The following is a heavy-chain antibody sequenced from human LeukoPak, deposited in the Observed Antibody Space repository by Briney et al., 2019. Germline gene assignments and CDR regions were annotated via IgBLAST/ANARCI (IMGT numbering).Heavy chain of an antibody. J-gene: IGHJ4*02. V-gene: IGHV1-8*01. CDR3: ARGDRKMATMGVNY. D-gene: IGHD5-24*01. CDR1: GYTFTSYD. Sequence: ASVKVSCKASGYTFTSYDINWVRQATGQGLEWMGWMNPNSGNTGYAQKFQGRVTMTRNTSISTAYMELSSLRSEDTAVYYCARGDRKMATMGVNYWGQGTLVTVSS. CDR2: MNPNSGNT.